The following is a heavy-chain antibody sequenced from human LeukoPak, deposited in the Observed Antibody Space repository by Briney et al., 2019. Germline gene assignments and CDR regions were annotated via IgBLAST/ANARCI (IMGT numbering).Heavy chain of an antibody. J-gene: IGHJ4*02. CDR2: IYYSGST. Sequence: SETLSLTCTVSGGSISSYYWSWIRQPPGKGLEWIGYIYYSGSTNYNPSLKSRVTISVDTSKNQFSLKLSSVTAADTTVYYCARGHQWELLRSRYYFDYWAREPWSPSPQ. V-gene: IGHV4-59*01. CDR3: ARGHQWELLRSRYYFDY. D-gene: IGHD1-26*01. CDR1: GGSISSYY.